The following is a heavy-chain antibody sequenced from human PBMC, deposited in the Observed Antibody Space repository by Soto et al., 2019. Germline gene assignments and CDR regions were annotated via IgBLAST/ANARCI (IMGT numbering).Heavy chain of an antibody. D-gene: IGHD3-22*01. J-gene: IGHJ3*02. Sequence: QVQLQESGPGLVKPSQTLSLTCTVSGGSISSGDYYWSWIRQPPGKGLEWIGYIYYSGSTYYNPSLKSRVTISVDTSKNQFSLKLSSVTAADTAVYYCARELYYYDSSGIGGKDAFDIWGQGTMVTVSS. CDR2: IYYSGST. V-gene: IGHV4-30-4*01. CDR1: GGSISSGDYY. CDR3: ARELYYYDSSGIGGKDAFDI.